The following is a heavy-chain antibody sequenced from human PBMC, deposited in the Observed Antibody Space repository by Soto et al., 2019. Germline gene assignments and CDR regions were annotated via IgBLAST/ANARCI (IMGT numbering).Heavy chain of an antibody. CDR3: AKEMALAGTASWGIDY. CDR2: ISWNSGSI. V-gene: IGHV3-9*01. J-gene: IGHJ4*02. Sequence: GGSQIVSSTASGLNLDDYARHWVRQDPGKGLEWVSGISWNSGSIGYADSVKCRFTISRDNAKNSLYLQMNSLRAEDTALYYCAKEMALAGTASWGIDYWGQRTLGTVSS. D-gene: IGHD6-19*01. CDR1: GLNLDDYA.